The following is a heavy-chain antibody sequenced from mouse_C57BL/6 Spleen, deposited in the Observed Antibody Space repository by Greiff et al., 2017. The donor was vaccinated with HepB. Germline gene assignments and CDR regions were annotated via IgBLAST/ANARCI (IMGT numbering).Heavy chain of an antibody. V-gene: IGHV1-82*01. CDR1: GYAFSSSW. J-gene: IGHJ2*01. CDR2: IYPGDGDT. CDR3: ARSDYYYGSSLYYFDY. Sequence: VQLQQSGPELVKPGASVKISCKASGYAFSSSWMNWVKQRPGKGLEWIGRIYPGDGDTNYNGKFKGKATLTADKSSSTAYMQLSSLTSEDSAVYFCARSDYYYGSSLYYFDYWGQGTTLTVSS. D-gene: IGHD1-1*01.